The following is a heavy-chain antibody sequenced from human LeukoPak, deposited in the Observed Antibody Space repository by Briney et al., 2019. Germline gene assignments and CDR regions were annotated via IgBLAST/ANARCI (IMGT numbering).Heavy chain of an antibody. Sequence: SETLSLTCTVSGGSISYGGYYWTWIRQHPGKGLEWIGYMHYSGDTHYNPSLKSRVTISVDTSKNHFSLKLNSVTAADTAMYYCARRVPDSSAPGIAFDIWGQGTMVTVSS. V-gene: IGHV4-31*03. CDR3: ARRVPDSSAPGIAFDI. J-gene: IGHJ3*02. CDR2: MHYSGDT. CDR1: GGSISYGGYY. D-gene: IGHD3-22*01.